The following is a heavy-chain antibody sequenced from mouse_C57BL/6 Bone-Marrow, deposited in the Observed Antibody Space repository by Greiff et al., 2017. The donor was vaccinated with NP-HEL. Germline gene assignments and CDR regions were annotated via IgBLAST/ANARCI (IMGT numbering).Heavy chain of an antibody. CDR3: ARDSSGYRNFDY. CDR2: ISYDGSN. D-gene: IGHD3-2*02. J-gene: IGHJ2*01. Sequence: EVKLQESGPGLVKPSQSLSLTCSVTGYSITSGYYWNWIRQFPGNKLEWMGYISYDGSNNYNPSLKNRISITRDTSKNQFFLKLNSVTTEDTATYYCARDSSGYRNFDYWGQGTTLTVSS. CDR1: GYSITSGYY. V-gene: IGHV3-6*01.